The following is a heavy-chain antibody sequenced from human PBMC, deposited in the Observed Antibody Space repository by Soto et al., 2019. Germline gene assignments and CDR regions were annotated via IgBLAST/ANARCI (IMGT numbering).Heavy chain of an antibody. D-gene: IGHD2-15*01. J-gene: IGHJ4*02. Sequence: PSETLSLTCTVSGASISSGGYYWSWIRQHPGKGLEWIGYIYYGASSHYNPSLKSRVSISIDTSKNQLSLNLGSVTVADTAVYYCARGKGYCSGGNCFYFDYWGQGTPVTVSS. V-gene: IGHV4-31*03. CDR2: IYYGASS. CDR3: ARGKGYCSGGNCFYFDY. CDR1: GASISSGGYY.